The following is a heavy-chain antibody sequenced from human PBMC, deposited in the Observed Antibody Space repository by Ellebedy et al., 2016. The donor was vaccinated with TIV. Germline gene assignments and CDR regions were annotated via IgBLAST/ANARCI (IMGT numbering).Heavy chain of an antibody. CDR2: ISAYTGET. CDR1: GYAFGSYG. CDR3: TRDMVQGMVARYPWFDY. J-gene: IGHJ4*02. D-gene: IGHD5-12*01. Sequence: ASVKVSCKASGYAFGSYGISWVRQAPGQGLEWMGWISAYTGETKFAQNFQGRVSMTTDTSTSAAHMELRSLRSDDTAVYYCTRDMVQGMVARYPWFDYWGQGTLVTVSS. V-gene: IGHV1-18*01.